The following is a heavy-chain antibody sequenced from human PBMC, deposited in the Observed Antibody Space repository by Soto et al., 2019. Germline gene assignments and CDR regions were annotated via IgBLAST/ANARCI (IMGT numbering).Heavy chain of an antibody. J-gene: IGHJ4*02. V-gene: IGHV1-18*01. CDR1: GYRLSNYV. D-gene: IGHD3-3*01. CDR2: VSGYHRNT. CDR3: ARERQLEALIY. Sequence: QVQLVQSGVEVKLPGASVKLSCKASGYRLSNYVLTWVRQVPGQGLEWIGWVSGYHRNTNYAQKFEDRVTLTTEASTSTVYMELRRLIFDETGMYYCARERQLEALIYWGQGTLLSVSP.